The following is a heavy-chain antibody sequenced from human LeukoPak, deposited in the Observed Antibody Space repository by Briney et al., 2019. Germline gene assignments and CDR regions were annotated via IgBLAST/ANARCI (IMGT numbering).Heavy chain of an antibody. CDR3: ASKTNYYYYYGMDV. CDR1: GGSISSGGYS. CDR2: IYHSGST. J-gene: IGHJ6*02. Sequence: SETLSLTCAVSGGSISSGGYSRSWIRQPPGKGLEWIGYIYHSGSTYYNPSLKSRVTISVDRSKNQFSLKLSSVTAADTAVYYCASKTNYYYYYGMDVWGQGTTVTVSS. V-gene: IGHV4-30-2*01.